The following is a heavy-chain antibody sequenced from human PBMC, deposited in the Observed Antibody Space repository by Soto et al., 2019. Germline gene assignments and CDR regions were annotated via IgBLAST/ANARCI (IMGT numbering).Heavy chain of an antibody. Sequence: GGSLRLSCAASGFTFSNAWMSWVRQAPGKGLEWVGRIKSKTDGGTTDYAAPVKGRFTISRDDSKNTLYLQMNSLKTEDTAVYYCTTDFCSGGSGYWGYYYYYYMDVWGKGTTVTVSS. J-gene: IGHJ6*03. V-gene: IGHV3-15*01. CDR1: GFTFSNAW. CDR3: TTDFCSGGSGYWGYYYYYYMDV. D-gene: IGHD2-15*01. CDR2: IKSKTDGGTT.